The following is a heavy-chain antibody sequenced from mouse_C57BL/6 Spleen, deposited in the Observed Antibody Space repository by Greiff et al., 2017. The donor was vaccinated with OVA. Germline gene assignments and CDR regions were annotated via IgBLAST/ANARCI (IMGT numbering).Heavy chain of an antibody. D-gene: IGHD1-1*01. V-gene: IGHV1-50*01. CDR1: GYTFTSYW. CDR3: ARWYSSLSYFDY. CDR2: IDPSDSYT. J-gene: IGHJ2*01. Sequence: QVQLKQPGAELVKPGASVKLSCKASGYTFTSYWMQWVKQRPGQGLEWIGEIDPSDSYTNYNQKFKGKATLTVDTSSSTAYMQLSSLTSEDSAVYYCARWYSSLSYFDYWGQGTTLTVSS.